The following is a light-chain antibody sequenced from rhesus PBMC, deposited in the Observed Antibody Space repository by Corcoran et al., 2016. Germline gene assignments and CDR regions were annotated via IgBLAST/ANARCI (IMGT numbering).Light chain of an antibody. J-gene: IGKJ2*01. Sequence: DIVMTQTPLSLSVTPGEPASISCRSSQSLLHSNGDTYLDWFLQRPGQSPRLLIYRVTLRESGVPDRLSGSGSGTDFTLKISRVEPEDVGVYYCMQSTKGPYTFGQGTKVEIK. CDR3: MQSTKGPYT. CDR1: QSLLHSNGDTY. V-gene: IGKV2S2*01. CDR2: RVT.